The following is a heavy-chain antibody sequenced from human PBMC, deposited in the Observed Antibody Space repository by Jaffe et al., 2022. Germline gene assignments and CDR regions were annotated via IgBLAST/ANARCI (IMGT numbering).Heavy chain of an antibody. CDR1: GGSFSGYY. Sequence: QVQLQQWGAGLLKPSETLSLTCAVYGGSFSGYYWSWIRQPPGKGLEWIGEINHSGSTNYNPSLKSRVTISVDTSKNQFSLKLSSVTAADTAVYYCARAMRIWGSYRYMGSYFDYWGQGTLVTVSS. CDR2: INHSGST. V-gene: IGHV4-34*01. CDR3: ARAMRIWGSYRYMGSYFDY. D-gene: IGHD3-16*02. J-gene: IGHJ4*02.